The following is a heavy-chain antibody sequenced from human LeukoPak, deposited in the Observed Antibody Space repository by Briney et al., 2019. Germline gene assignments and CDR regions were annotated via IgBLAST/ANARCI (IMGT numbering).Heavy chain of an antibody. Sequence: SETLSLTCTVSGGSITSSSYYWGWIRQPPGQGLAWIGSVYYSGNTYYSSSLKSRVTISVDTSKNQFSLKLSSVTAADTAIYYCTREYGFMTTVFHAFDIWGQGTMVTVSS. D-gene: IGHD4-17*01. V-gene: IGHV4-39*07. CDR1: GGSITSSSYY. CDR2: VYYSGNT. J-gene: IGHJ3*02. CDR3: TREYGFMTTVFHAFDI.